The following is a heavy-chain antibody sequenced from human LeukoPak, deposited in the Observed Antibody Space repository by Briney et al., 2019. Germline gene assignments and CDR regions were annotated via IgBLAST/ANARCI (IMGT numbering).Heavy chain of an antibody. CDR2: IRSKANSYAT. CDR3: TLLWLQDY. CDR1: GFTFSGSA. V-gene: IGHV3-73*01. J-gene: IGHJ4*02. D-gene: IGHD3-10*01. Sequence: PGGSLRLSCAASGFTFSGSAMHWVRQASGKGLEWVGRIRSKANSYATAYAASVKGRFTTSRDDSKNTAYLQMNSLKTEDTAVYYCTLLWLQDYWGQGTLVTVSS.